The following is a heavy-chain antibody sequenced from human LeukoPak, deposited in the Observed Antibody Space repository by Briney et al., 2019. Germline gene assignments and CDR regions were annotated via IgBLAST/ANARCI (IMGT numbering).Heavy chain of an antibody. CDR2: ISWNSDST. CDR3: ARDRRGITGTEWFDP. J-gene: IGHJ5*02. CDR1: GFTFGDYG. Sequence: GGSLRLSCEGSGFTFGDYGMSWVRQAPGKGPEWVAGISWNSDSTGYPDSVKGRFTISRDNAKNSLQQMNSLRVEDTALYYCARDRRGITGTEWFDPWGQGTLVTVSS. V-gene: IGHV3-20*04. D-gene: IGHD1-20*01.